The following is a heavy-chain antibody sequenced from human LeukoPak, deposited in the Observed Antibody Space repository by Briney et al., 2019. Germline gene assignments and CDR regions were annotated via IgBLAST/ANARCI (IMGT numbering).Heavy chain of an antibody. CDR1: GFTFSDYY. J-gene: IGHJ5*02. V-gene: IGHV3-11*01. Sequence: GGSLRLSCAASGFTFSDYYMNWIRQTPGRGLEWVSYISNTGSAMYYADSVKGRFTISRDNAKNSLYLQMNSLRAEDTAVYYCAADSSGYFGPWGQGTLVTVSS. CDR3: AADSSGYFGP. CDR2: ISNTGSAM. D-gene: IGHD3-22*01.